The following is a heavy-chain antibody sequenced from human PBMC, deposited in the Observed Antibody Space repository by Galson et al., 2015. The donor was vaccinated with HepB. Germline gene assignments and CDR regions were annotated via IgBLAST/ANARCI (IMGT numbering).Heavy chain of an antibody. V-gene: IGHV3-11*01. D-gene: IGHD3-16*02. CDR3: ARIRGVNVLDS. CDR2: ITGTGSTI. Sequence: SLRLSCAAFGFSFSSFHMSWVRQAPGKGLEWLSYITGTGSTIYYADSMEGRFTISRDNARNSLYLQMNSLRADDTAVYYCARIRGVNVLDSWGQGTLVTVSS. CDR1: GFSFSSFH. J-gene: IGHJ4*02.